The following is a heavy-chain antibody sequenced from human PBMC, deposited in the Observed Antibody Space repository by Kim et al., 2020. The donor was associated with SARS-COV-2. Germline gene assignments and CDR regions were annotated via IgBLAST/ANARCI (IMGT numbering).Heavy chain of an antibody. CDR1: GFTFSDHY. D-gene: IGHD4-17*01. CDR2: FRNKANRYTT. CDR3: ARATVEGHRYFDL. V-gene: IGHV3-72*01. J-gene: IGHJ2*01. Sequence: GGSLRLSCAASGFTFSDHYMDWVRQAPGKGLEWVGRFRNKANRYTTEYAASVKGRFTISRDDSENSLYLQMNSLKTEDTAVYYCARATVEGHRYFDLWGRGTLVTVSS.